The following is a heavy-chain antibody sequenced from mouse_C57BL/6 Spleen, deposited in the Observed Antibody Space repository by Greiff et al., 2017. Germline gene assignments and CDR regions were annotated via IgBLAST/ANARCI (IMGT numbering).Heavy chain of an antibody. Sequence: VQLKQSVAELVRPGASVKLSCTASGFNIKNTYMHWVKQRPEQGLEWIGRIDPANGNTKYAPKFQGKATITADTSSNTAYLQRISLTSEDTAIYYCARPDLLGNYFDYWGQGTTLTVSS. CDR3: ARPDLLGNYFDY. CDR2: IDPANGNT. D-gene: IGHD4-1*01. J-gene: IGHJ2*01. CDR1: GFNIKNTY. V-gene: IGHV14-3*01.